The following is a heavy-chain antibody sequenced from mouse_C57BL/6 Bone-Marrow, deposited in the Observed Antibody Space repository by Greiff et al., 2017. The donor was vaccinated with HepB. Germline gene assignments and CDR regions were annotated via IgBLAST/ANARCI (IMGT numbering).Heavy chain of an antibody. J-gene: IGHJ2*01. CDR1: GFTFSSYA. Sequence: EVQLVESGGGLVKPGGSLKLSCAASGFTFSSYAMSWVRQTPEKRLEWVATISDGGSYTYYPDNVKGRFTISRDNAKNNLYLQMSHLKSEDTAMYYCARDQREWLKFDYWGQGTTLTVSS. D-gene: IGHD2-2*01. CDR3: ARDQREWLKFDY. CDR2: ISDGGSYT. V-gene: IGHV5-4*01.